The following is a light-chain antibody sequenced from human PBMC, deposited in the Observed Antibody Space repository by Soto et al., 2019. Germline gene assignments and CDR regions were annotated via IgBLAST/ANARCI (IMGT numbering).Light chain of an antibody. CDR1: SSDVGGYNY. J-gene: IGLJ2*01. Sequence: QSVLTHPASVSGSPGQSMTISCTGTSSDVGGYNYVSWYQQHPGKAPKLMIYEVSNRPSGVSNRFSGSKSGNTASLTISGLQAEDEADYYCSSYTSSSTLEVVFGGGTKLTVL. CDR3: SSYTSSSTLEVV. CDR2: EVS. V-gene: IGLV2-14*01.